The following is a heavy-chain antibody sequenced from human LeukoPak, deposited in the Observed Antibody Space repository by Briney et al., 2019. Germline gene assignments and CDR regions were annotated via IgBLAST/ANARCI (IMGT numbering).Heavy chain of an antibody. V-gene: IGHV4-38-2*02. D-gene: IGHD6-19*01. J-gene: IGHJ4*02. Sequence: RPSETLSLTCTVSGYSISSGYYWGWIRQPPGKGLEWIGSIYHSGSTYYNPSLKSRVTISVDTSKNQFSLKLSSVTAADTAVYYCARDQGAVAGSVDYWGQGTLVTVSS. CDR3: ARDQGAVAGSVDY. CDR2: IYHSGST. CDR1: GYSISSGYY.